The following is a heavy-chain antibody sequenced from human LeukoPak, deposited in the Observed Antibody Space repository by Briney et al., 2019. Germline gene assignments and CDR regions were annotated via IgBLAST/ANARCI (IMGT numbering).Heavy chain of an antibody. CDR3: AKDPPKVGATDYYYSYYYMDV. CDR2: IRYDGSNK. V-gene: IGHV3-30*02. CDR1: GFTFSSYG. D-gene: IGHD1-26*01. Sequence: PGGSLRLSCAASGFTFSSYGMHWVRQAPGKGLEWVAFIRYDGSNKYYADSVKGRFTISRDNSKNTLYLQMNSLRDEDTAVYYCAKDPPKVGATDYYYSYYYMDVWGKGTTVTVSS. J-gene: IGHJ6*03.